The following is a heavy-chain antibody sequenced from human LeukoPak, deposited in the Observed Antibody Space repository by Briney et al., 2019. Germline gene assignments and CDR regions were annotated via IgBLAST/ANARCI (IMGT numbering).Heavy chain of an antibody. Sequence: KPSETLSLTCTVSGYSISSGYYWGWIRQPPGKGLEWIGSIYHSGSTYYNPSLKSRVTISVDTSKNQFSLKLSSVTAADTAVYYCARHGRYFDWLFQMEYFDYWGQGTLVTVSS. CDR2: IYHSGST. J-gene: IGHJ4*02. V-gene: IGHV4-38-2*02. CDR3: ARHGRYFDWLFQMEYFDY. CDR1: GYSISSGYY. D-gene: IGHD3-9*01.